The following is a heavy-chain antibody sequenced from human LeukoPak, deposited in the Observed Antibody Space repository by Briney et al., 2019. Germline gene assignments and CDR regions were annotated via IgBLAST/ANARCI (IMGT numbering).Heavy chain of an antibody. CDR2: ISGSGGST. D-gene: IGHD3-16*01. V-gene: IGHV3-23*01. CDR1: GFTFSSYA. J-gene: IGHJ4*01. CDR3: AKGYYDYVWGSYYIDY. Sequence: GGSLRLSCAAFGFTFSSYAMSWVRQAPGKGLEWVSAISGSGGSTYYADSVKGRFTISRDNSRDTLYLQMNSLKAEDTAVYYCAKGYYDYVWGSYYIDYWGQGTLVTVSS.